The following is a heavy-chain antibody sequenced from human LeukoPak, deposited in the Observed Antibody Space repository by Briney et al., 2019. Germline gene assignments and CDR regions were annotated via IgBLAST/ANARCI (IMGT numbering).Heavy chain of an antibody. CDR3: CSSSRSRWYYYYGMDV. J-gene: IGHJ6*02. D-gene: IGHD6-13*01. CDR2: IYTSGST. Sequence: SETLSLTCTVSGGSISSYYWSWIRQPAGKGLEWIGRIYTSGSTNYNPSLKSRVTMSVDTSKNQFSLKLSSVTAADTAVYYCCSSSRSRWYYYYGMDVWGQGTTVTVSS. V-gene: IGHV4-4*07. CDR1: GGSISSYY.